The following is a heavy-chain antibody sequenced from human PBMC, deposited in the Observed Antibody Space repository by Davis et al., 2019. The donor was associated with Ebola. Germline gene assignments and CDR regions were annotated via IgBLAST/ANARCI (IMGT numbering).Heavy chain of an antibody. V-gene: IGHV3-33*08. CDR3: ARAYSSSWYFGDYYGMDV. CDR2: IWYDGSNK. D-gene: IGHD6-13*01. CDR1: GFTFSSYS. J-gene: IGHJ6*04. Sequence: GESLKISCAASGFTFSSYSMNWVRQAPGKGLEWVAVIWYDGSNKYYADSVKGRFTISRDNSKNTLYLQMNSLRAEDTAVYYCARAYSSSWYFGDYYGMDVWGKGTTVTVSS.